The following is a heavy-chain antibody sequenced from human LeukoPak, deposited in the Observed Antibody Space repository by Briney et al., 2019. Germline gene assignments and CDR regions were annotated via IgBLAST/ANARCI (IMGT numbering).Heavy chain of an antibody. V-gene: IGHV1-46*01. Sequence: ASVKVSCKASGYTFTSNYIHWVRQAPGQGLEWMGMIYPRDGSTSYAQKFQGRVTVTRDTSTNTVHMELSGLRSEDTAVYYCARALWNRAPYGMDVWGQGTTVTVSS. D-gene: IGHD1/OR15-1a*01. CDR2: IYPRDGST. J-gene: IGHJ6*02. CDR1: GYTFTSNY. CDR3: ARALWNRAPYGMDV.